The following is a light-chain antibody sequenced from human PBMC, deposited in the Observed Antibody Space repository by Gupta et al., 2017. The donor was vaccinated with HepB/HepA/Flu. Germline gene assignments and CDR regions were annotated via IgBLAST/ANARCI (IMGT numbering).Light chain of an antibody. CDR3: QQYGSSPLT. J-gene: IGKJ4*01. CDR1: QSVSSTN. V-gene: IGKV3-20*01. CDR2: DAS. Sequence: EIVLTQSPGTLYLSPGERATLSCRASQSVSSTNLAWYQQKPGQAPRLLIYDASRRATGSPDRFGGSGSGTDFTLTISRLEPEDFAVYYCQQYGSSPLTFGGGTKVEIK.